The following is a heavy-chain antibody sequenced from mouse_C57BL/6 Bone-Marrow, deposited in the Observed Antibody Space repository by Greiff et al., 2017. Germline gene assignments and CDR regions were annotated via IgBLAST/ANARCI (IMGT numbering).Heavy chain of an antibody. CDR2: IDPETGGT. Sequence: VQLQQPGAELVRPGASVTLSCKASGYTFTDYEMHWVKQTPVHGLEWIGAIDPETGGTAYNQKFKGKAILTADKSSSTAYMELRRLTSADSADYYFTRNVDRFAYWGQGTLVTVSA. CDR3: TRNVDRFAY. J-gene: IGHJ3*01. CDR1: GYTFTDYE. V-gene: IGHV1-15*01.